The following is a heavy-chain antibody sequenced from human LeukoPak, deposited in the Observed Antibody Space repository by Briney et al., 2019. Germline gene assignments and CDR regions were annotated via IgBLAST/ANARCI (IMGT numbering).Heavy chain of an antibody. V-gene: IGHV3-23*01. CDR1: QFTFSSSG. J-gene: IGHJ4*02. CDR2: ITGSGATT. Sequence: GGSLRLSCAASQFTFSSSGMAWVRQSPEKGLEWVSAITGSGATTYYADSVKGRFTISRDNSKSTVSLQMNSLRAEDTAIYYCAKMQGYFDYWGQGALATVSS. CDR3: AKMQGYFDY.